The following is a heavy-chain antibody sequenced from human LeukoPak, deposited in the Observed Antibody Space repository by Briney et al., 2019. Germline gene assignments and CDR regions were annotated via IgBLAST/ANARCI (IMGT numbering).Heavy chain of an antibody. D-gene: IGHD3-3*01. V-gene: IGHV1-2*06. CDR3: ATLYYDSWSGYPRLYGMDV. Sequence: ASVKVSCKASGYTFTGYYMNWVRQAPGQGLEWMGRINPNSGGTESAQSFRGRVTMTRDTSISTAYMELSRLRSDDTAVYYCATLYYDSWSGYPRLYGMDVWGQGTTVTVAS. CDR1: GYTFTGYY. CDR2: INPNSGGT. J-gene: IGHJ6*02.